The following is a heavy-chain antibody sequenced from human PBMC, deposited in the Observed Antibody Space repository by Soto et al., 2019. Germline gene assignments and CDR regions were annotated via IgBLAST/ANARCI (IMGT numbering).Heavy chain of an antibody. CDR2: ISWNSGSI. V-gene: IGHV3-9*01. CDR1: GFTFDDYA. Sequence: EVQLVESGGGLVQPGRSLRLSCAASGFTFDDYAVHWVRQAPGKGLEWVSGISWNSGSIGYVDSVRGRFTISRDNAKNSLYLQMNSLRYEDTALYYCARGVTVAYYFYGMDVWGQGTTVTVSS. CDR3: ARGVTVAYYFYGMDV. J-gene: IGHJ6*02. D-gene: IGHD3-10*01.